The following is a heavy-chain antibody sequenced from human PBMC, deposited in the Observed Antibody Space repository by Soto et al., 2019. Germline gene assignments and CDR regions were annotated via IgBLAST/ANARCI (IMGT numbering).Heavy chain of an antibody. D-gene: IGHD3-22*01. J-gene: IGHJ6*02. CDR1: GGTFSSYA. Sequence: SVKVSCKASGGTFSSYAISWVRQAPGQGLEWMGGIIPIFGTANYAQKFQGRVTITADESTSTAYMELSSLRSEDTAVYYCASPMYYYDSSGYYYYYGMDVWGQGTTVTVSS. V-gene: IGHV1-69*13. CDR2: IIPIFGTA. CDR3: ASPMYYYDSSGYYYYYGMDV.